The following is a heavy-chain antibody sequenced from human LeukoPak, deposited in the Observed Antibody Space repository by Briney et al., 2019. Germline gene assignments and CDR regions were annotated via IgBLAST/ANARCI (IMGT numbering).Heavy chain of an antibody. D-gene: IGHD6-13*01. J-gene: IGHJ4*02. Sequence: PSETLSLTCTVSGDSITNYYWSWVRQPPGKGLEWIGYFYYSGTTNYNPSLQSRVTMSLDTAKKQFFLKLRFVTAADTAVCYCASNPGIAAAGTIFWGQGTLVTVSS. CDR2: FYYSGTT. V-gene: IGHV4-59*12. CDR3: ASNPGIAAAGTIF. CDR1: GDSITNYY.